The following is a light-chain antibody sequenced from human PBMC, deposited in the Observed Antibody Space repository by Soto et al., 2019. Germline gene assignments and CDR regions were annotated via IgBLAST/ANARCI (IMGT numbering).Light chain of an antibody. V-gene: IGLV2-8*01. CDR2: EVN. CDR3: SSYAGSNNFVV. CDR1: SRDVGAYNY. Sequence: QSALSQPRSMSDSPGQSVTISCSGTSRDVGAYNYVYWYQQHPGKAPKLMISEVNKRPSGVPDRFSGSKSGNTASLTVSGLQAEDEADYYCSSYAGSNNFVVFGGGTKVTVL. J-gene: IGLJ2*01.